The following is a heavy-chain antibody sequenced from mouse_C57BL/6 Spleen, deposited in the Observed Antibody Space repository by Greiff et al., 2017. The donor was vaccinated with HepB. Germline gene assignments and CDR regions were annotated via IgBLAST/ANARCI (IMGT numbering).Heavy chain of an antibody. CDR3: AREQLGRYFDY. CDR1: GYTFTDYY. D-gene: IGHD4-1*02. CDR2: INPNNGGT. Sequence: VQLQQSGPELVKPGASVKISCKASGYTFTDYYMNWVKQSHGKSLEWIGDINPNNGGTSYNQKFKGKATLTVDKSSSTAYMELRSLTSEDSAVYYCAREQLGRYFDYWGQGTTLTVSS. J-gene: IGHJ2*01. V-gene: IGHV1-26*01.